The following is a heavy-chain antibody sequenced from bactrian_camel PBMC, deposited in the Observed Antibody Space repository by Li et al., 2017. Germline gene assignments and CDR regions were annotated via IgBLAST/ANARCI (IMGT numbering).Heavy chain of an antibody. J-gene: IGHJ4*01. V-gene: IGHV3S40*01. CDR1: RFTFSSYD. D-gene: IGHD6*01. CDR2: IGEDGRTT. CDR3: AKPGGGTWYWEIHY. Sequence: VESGGGLVQPGGSLRLSCAASRFTFSSYDMSWVRQAPGKGLEWVSGIGEDGRTTFYADSVKGRFTISRDNAKNTLYPQLDNLKTEDTAMYYCAKPGGGTWYWEIHYWGQGTQVTVS.